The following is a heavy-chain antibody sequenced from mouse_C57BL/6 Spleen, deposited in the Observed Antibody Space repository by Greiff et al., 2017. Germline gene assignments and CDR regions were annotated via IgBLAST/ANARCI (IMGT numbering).Heavy chain of an antibody. J-gene: IGHJ3*01. CDR3: TTASGTSY. CDR1: GFNIKDDY. CDR2: IDPENGDT. Sequence: VQLQQSGAELVRPGASVKLSCTASGFNIKDDYMHWVKQRPEQGLEWIGWIDPENGDTEYASKFQGKATITADTSSNTAYLQLSSLTSEDTSVYSCTTASGTSYWGQGTLVTVSA. V-gene: IGHV14-4*01.